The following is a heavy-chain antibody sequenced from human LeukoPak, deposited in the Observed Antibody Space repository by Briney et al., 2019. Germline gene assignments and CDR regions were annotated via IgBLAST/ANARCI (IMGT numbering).Heavy chain of an antibody. CDR3: ARDQEWELLRPPLFDY. J-gene: IGHJ4*02. CDR2: ISSSSSYI. V-gene: IGHV3-21*01. D-gene: IGHD1-26*01. CDR1: GFTFSSYS. Sequence: PGGSLRLSCAASGFTFSSYSMNWVRQAPGKGLEWVSSISSSSSYIYYADSVKGRFTISRDNAKNSLYLQMNSLRAEDTAVYYCARDQEWELLRPPLFDYWGQGTLVTVSS.